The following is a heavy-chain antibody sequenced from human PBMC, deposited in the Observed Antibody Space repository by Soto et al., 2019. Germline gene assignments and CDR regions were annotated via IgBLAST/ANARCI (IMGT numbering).Heavy chain of an antibody. J-gene: IGHJ4*02. V-gene: IGHV3-30*18. CDR3: AKPADNYYGSGSYPDY. CDR1: GFTFSSYG. CDR2: ISYDGSNK. Sequence: GGSLRLSCAASGFTFSSYGMHWVRQAPGKGLEWVAVISYDGSNKYYVDSVKGRFTISRDNSKNTLYLQMNSLRAEDTAVYYCAKPADNYYGSGSYPDYWGQGTLVTVSS. D-gene: IGHD3-10*01.